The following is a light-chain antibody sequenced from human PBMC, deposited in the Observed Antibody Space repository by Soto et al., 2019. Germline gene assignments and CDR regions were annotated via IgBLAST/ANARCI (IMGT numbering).Light chain of an antibody. CDR2: DAS. CDR3: QQYLSNLLT. CDR1: QNVDTF. J-gene: IGKJ4*01. V-gene: IGKV3-11*01. Sequence: DIVLTQSPGTLSLSPGERASLSCRASQNVDTFLAWYQQRPGQAPRLLMYDASHRAAGIPARFSGSGSGTDFTLTITSLEPEDVAVYYCQQYLSNLLTFGGGTKVELK.